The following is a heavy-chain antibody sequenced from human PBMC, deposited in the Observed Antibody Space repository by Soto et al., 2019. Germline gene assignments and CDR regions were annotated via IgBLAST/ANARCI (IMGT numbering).Heavy chain of an antibody. V-gene: IGHV1-8*01. CDR2: MNPNSGNT. Sequence: QVQLVQSGAEVKKPGASVKVSCKASGYAFTSYDINWVRQATGQGLEWMGWMNPNSGNTGYAQKFQGRVTMTRNTSISTAYMELSSLRSEDTAVYYCARGLRAPHTVTTHYWGQGTLVTVSS. CDR3: ARGLRAPHTVTTHY. CDR1: GYAFTSYD. D-gene: IGHD4-17*01. J-gene: IGHJ4*02.